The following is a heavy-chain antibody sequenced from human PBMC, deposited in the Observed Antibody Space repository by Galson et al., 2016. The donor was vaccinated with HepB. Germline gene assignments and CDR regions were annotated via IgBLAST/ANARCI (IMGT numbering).Heavy chain of an antibody. CDR1: GGSLSGYY. J-gene: IGHJ3*02. CDR2: INRSGST. Sequence: SETLSLTCAVYGGSLSGYYWSWIRQAPGKGLEWIGEINRSGSTNYNPSLKSRVIISIDTSKNQFSLRLSSVTAAETAVYYCARVRHQWLVLRGYAFGIWGQGTMVIVSS. D-gene: IGHD6-19*01. V-gene: IGHV4-34*01. CDR3: ARVRHQWLVLRGYAFGI.